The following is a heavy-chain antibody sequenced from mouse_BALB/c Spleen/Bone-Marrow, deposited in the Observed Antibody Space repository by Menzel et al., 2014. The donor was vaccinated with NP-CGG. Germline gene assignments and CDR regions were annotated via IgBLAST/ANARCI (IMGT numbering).Heavy chain of an antibody. V-gene: IGHV4-1*02. Sequence: EVKLLESGGGLVQPGGSLKLSCAVSGFDFSGFWMGWVRQAPGKGLEWIGEINPDSSTINYTPSLKDRFIISRDNAKNTLYLQMSKVRSEDTALYYCARLGYYGGFAYWGQGTLVTVSA. D-gene: IGHD2-3*01. CDR3: ARLGYYGGFAY. J-gene: IGHJ3*01. CDR1: GFDFSGFW. CDR2: INPDSSTI.